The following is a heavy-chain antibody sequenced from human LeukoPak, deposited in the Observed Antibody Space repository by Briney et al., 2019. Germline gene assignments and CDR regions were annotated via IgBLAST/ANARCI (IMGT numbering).Heavy chain of an antibody. CDR3: ARQLNDGPIDY. Sequence: GGSLRLSCAASGFTFSSYGMHWVRQAPGKGLEWVAVIRYDGSNKYYADSVKGRFTISRDNSKNTLYLQMNSLRAEDTAVYYCARQLNDGPIDYWGQGTLVTVSS. CDR1: GFTFSSYG. V-gene: IGHV3-33*01. D-gene: IGHD1-1*01. CDR2: IRYDGSNK. J-gene: IGHJ4*02.